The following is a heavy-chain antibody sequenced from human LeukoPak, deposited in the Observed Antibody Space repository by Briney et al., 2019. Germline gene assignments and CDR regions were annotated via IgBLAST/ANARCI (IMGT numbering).Heavy chain of an antibody. J-gene: IGHJ4*02. Sequence: PGRSLRLSCAASGFTFSSYGMHWVRQAPGKGLEWVAVIWYDGSNKYYADSVKGRFTISRDNSKNTLYLQMNRLRAEDTAVYFCAKRGVVIRVILVGFHKEAYYFDSWGQGALVTVSS. D-gene: IGHD3-22*01. CDR2: IWYDGSNK. V-gene: IGHV3-33*06. CDR1: GFTFSSYG. CDR3: AKRGVVIRVILVGFHKEAYYFDS.